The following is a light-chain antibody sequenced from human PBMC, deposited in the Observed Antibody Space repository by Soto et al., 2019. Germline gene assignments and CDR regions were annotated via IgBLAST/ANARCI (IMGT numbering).Light chain of an antibody. CDR2: EVS. V-gene: IGLV2-14*01. Sequence: QSVLTQPASVSGSPGQSITISCTGTNSDAGGYNYVSWYQQHPGKAPKLMIYEVSNRPSGVSNRFSGSKSGNTASLTISGLQAEDEADYYCSSYTSSSTRVFGTGTKVTVL. CDR1: NSDAGGYNY. CDR3: SSYTSSSTRV. J-gene: IGLJ1*01.